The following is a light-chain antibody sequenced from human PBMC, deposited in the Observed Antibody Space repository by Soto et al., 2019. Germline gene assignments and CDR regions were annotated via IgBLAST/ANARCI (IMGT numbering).Light chain of an antibody. CDR1: SSDVGSYNF. CDR3: FSYAGSSYV. J-gene: IGLJ1*01. CDR2: EGT. V-gene: IGLV2-23*01. Sequence: QSVLTQPASVSGSPGQSITISCTGTSSDVGSYNFVSWYQQYPGKVPKLTIYEGTKRPSGVSNRFSGSKSGNTASLTISGLQAEDEADYYCFSYAGSSYVFGTGTKLTVL.